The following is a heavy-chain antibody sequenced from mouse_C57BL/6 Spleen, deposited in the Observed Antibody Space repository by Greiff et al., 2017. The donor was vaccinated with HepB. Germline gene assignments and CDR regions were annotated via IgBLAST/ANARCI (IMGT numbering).Heavy chain of an antibody. V-gene: IGHV1-18*01. J-gene: IGHJ2*01. CDR3: ARRVGFGNYGYFDY. CDR2: INPNNGGT. CDR1: GYTFTDYN. D-gene: IGHD2-1*01. Sequence: EVQLQQSGPELVKPGASVKIPCKASGYTFTDYNMDWVKQSHGKSLEWIGDINPNNGGTIYNQKFKGKATLTVDKSSSTAYMELRSLTSEDTAVYYCARRVGFGNYGYFDYWGQGTTLTVSS.